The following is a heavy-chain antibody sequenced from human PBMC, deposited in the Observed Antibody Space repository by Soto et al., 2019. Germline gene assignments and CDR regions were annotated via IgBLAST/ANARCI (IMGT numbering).Heavy chain of an antibody. J-gene: IGHJ6*03. V-gene: IGHV3-30*18. CDR1: GFTFSSYG. CDR3: AKGGLAANYYYYMDV. D-gene: IGHD2-15*01. Sequence: PGGSLRLSCAASGFTFSSYGMHWVRQAPGKGLEWVAVISYDGSNKYYADSVKGRFTISRDNSKNTLYLQMNSLRAEDTAVYYCAKGGLAANYYYYMDVWGKGTTVTVSS. CDR2: ISYDGSNK.